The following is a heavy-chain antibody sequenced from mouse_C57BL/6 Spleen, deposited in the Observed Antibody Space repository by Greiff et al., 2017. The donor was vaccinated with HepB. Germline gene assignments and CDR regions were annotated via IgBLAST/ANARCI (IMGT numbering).Heavy chain of an antibody. V-gene: IGHV1-82*01. CDR3: ARKRVVATGYFDY. CDR2: IYPGDGDT. J-gene: IGHJ2*01. Sequence: VQLQQSGPELVKPGASVKISCKASGYAFSSSWMNWVKQRPGKGLEWIGRIYPGDGDTNYNGKFKGKATLTADKSSSTAYMQLSSLTSEDSAVYFCARKRVVATGYFDYWGQGTTLTVSS. D-gene: IGHD1-1*01. CDR1: GYAFSSSW.